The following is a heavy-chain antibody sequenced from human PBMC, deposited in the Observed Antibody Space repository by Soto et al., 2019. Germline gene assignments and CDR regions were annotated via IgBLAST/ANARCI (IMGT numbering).Heavy chain of an antibody. V-gene: IGHV1-46*01. D-gene: IGHD4-17*01. CDR3: ARDFPLAVTTRHRSDYFDY. CDR1: GSTFTAYF. J-gene: IGHJ4*02. CDR2: INPNGGST. Sequence: ASVTVSCKASGSTFTAYFLHWVRQAPGQGLEWMAIINPNGGSTAYAQKFQGRVTVTRDTSTSTVYMELSSLRSDDTAVYYCARDFPLAVTTRHRSDYFDYWGQGTLVTVSS.